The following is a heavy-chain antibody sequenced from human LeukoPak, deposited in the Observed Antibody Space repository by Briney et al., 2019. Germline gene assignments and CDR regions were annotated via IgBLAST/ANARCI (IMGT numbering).Heavy chain of an antibody. V-gene: IGHV3-23*01. J-gene: IGHJ3*02. D-gene: IGHD3-10*01. Sequence: GGSLRLSCAASAFTFSSYAMTWVRQAPGKGLEWVSAISGSGGSTYYADSVQGRFTISRDNSKNTLYLQMNSLRVEDTAVYYCAKIRGVLSGAFDIWGQGTMVTASS. CDR2: ISGSGGST. CDR1: AFTFSSYA. CDR3: AKIRGVLSGAFDI.